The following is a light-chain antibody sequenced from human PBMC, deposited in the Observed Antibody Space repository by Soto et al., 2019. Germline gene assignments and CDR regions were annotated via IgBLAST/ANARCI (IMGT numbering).Light chain of an antibody. J-gene: IGKJ4*01. CDR3: QQYGSSPPLT. CDR1: QIVSSSY. CDR2: GAS. Sequence: EMVLTQSPGTLSLSPGERPTLSCRASQIVSSSYLAWYQQKPGQAPRLLIYGASSRATGIPDRFSGSGSGTDFTLTISRLEPEDFAVYYCQQYGSSPPLTFGGGTKVDIK. V-gene: IGKV3-20*01.